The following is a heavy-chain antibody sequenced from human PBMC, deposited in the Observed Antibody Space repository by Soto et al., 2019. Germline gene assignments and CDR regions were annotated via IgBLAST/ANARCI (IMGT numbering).Heavy chain of an antibody. CDR3: ARELELRYYGMDV. D-gene: IGHD1-7*01. J-gene: IGHJ6*02. CDR2: INHSGST. Sequence: SETLSLTCAVYGGSFSGYYWSWIRQPPGKGLEWIGEINHSGSTNYNPSLKSRVTISVDTSKNQFSLKLSSVTAADTAVYYCARELELRYYGMDVWGQGTTVTVS. V-gene: IGHV4-34*01. CDR1: GGSFSGYY.